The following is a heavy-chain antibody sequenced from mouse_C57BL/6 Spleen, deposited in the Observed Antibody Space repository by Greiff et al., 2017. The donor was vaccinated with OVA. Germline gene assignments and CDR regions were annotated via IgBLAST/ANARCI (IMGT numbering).Heavy chain of an antibody. CDR3: ARDGVRYYAMDY. Sequence: DVKLVESGGGLVKPGGSLKLSCAASGFTFSDYGMHWVRQAPEKGLEWVAYISSGSSTIYYADTVKGRFTISRDNAKNTLFLQMTSLRSEDTAMYYCARDGVRYYAMDYWGQGTSVTVSS. CDR2: ISSGSSTI. V-gene: IGHV5-17*01. CDR1: GFTFSDYG. J-gene: IGHJ4*01. D-gene: IGHD2-14*01.